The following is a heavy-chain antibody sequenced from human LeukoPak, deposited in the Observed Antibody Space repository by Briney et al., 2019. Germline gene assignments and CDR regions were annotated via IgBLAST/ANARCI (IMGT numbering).Heavy chain of an antibody. CDR2: INPNSGGT. CDR1: GYTFTGYY. Sequence: ASVKVSCKASGYTFTGYYMHWVRQAPGQGLEWMGWINPNSGGTKYAQKFQGRVTMSRDTSITTAYMELSGLRSDDTAVYYCARGEDTAMVPLDYWGQGTLVTVSS. J-gene: IGHJ4*02. V-gene: IGHV1-2*02. D-gene: IGHD5-18*01. CDR3: ARGEDTAMVPLDY.